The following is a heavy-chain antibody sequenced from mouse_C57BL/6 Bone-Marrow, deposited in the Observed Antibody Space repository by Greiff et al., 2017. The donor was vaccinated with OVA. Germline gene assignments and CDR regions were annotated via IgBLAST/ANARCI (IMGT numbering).Heavy chain of an antibody. V-gene: IGHV1-69*01. J-gene: IGHJ4*01. D-gene: IGHD1-1*01. CDR1: GYTFTSYW. CDR2: IDPSDSYT. CDR3: ARREYYGSGAMDY. Sequence: QVQLQQSGAELVMPGASVKLSCKASGYTFTSYWMHWVKQRPGQGLEWIGEIDPSDSYTNYNQKFKGKSTLTVDKSSSTAYMQLSSLTSEDSAVYYCARREYYGSGAMDYWGQGTSVTVSS.